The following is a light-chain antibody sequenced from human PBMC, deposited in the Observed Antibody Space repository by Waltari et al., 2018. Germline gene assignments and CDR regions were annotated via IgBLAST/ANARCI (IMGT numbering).Light chain of an antibody. J-gene: IGKJ3*01. CDR1: QSVSNN. CDR2: GAS. V-gene: IGKV3-15*01. CDR3: QHYNNWPPLFT. Sequence: EIVMTQSPATLSVSAGERATLSCRASQSVSNNLAWYQQKPGQAPRLLIYGASNRATGIPARFSGSGSGTEFTLTISSLQSEDFAVYYCQHYNNWPPLFTFGPGTKVDIK.